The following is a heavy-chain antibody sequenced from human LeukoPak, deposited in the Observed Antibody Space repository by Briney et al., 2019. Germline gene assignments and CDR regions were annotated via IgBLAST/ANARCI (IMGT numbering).Heavy chain of an antibody. CDR2: ISGSGGRT. J-gene: IGHJ5*02. CDR3: AKGASGYSSGWYTFWFDP. CDR1: GFTFSSYG. D-gene: IGHD6-19*01. V-gene: IGHV3-23*01. Sequence: PGGSLRLSCAASGFTFSSYGMSWVRQAPGKGLEWVSAISGSGGRTYYADSVKGRFTISRDNSKNTLYLEMNSLRAEDTAVYNCAKGASGYSSGWYTFWFDPWGQGTLVTVSS.